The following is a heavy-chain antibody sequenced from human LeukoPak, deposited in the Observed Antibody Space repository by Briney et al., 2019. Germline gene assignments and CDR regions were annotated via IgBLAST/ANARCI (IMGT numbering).Heavy chain of an antibody. J-gene: IGHJ4*02. D-gene: IGHD6-13*01. CDR3: ARDSGYSSSLGY. V-gene: IGHV4-59*12. CDR1: GGSLSSYY. CDR2: VYYSGST. Sequence: SETLSLTCTVSGGSLSSYYWSWIRQPPGKGLEWIGYVYYSGSTNYNPSLKSRVAISIDTSKNQFSLKLSSVTAADTAVYYCARDSGYSSSLGYWGQGTLVTVSS.